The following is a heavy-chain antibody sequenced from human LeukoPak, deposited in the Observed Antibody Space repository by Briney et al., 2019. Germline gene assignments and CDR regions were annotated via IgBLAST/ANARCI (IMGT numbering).Heavy chain of an antibody. CDR3: VKDVSSADYYFDY. Sequence: GGSLSLSCSASGFTFSRYALHWVRQAPGKGLEYVSAISTNGGVTYYADSVKGRFTISRDNSKNTLDLEMSSLRVEDTAVFYCVKDVSSADYYFDYWGQGALVTVSS. J-gene: IGHJ4*02. D-gene: IGHD6-13*01. CDR1: GFTFSRYA. V-gene: IGHV3-64D*09. CDR2: ISTNGGVT.